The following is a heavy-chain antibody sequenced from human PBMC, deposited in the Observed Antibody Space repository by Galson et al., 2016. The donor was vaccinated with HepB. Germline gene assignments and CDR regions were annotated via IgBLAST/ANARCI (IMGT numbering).Heavy chain of an antibody. CDR1: GXXFSXXX. V-gene: IGHV3-23*01. J-gene: IGHJ4*02. CDR3: AXDDLPNTVITLFDY. CDR2: ISESGSTI. Sequence: SLRLXCAASGXXFSXXXMSXXXQAXXKGLAXVSXISESGSTIYYADSVKGRFTISRDXSRNTLFLQMNSLRDEDTAIYYCAXDDLPNTVITLFDYWGQGTLVTXXS. D-gene: IGHD4-17*01.